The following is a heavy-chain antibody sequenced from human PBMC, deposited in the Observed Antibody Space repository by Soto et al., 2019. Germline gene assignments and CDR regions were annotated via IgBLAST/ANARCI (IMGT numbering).Heavy chain of an antibody. Sequence: QVQLVESGGGVVQPGRSLRLSCAASGFMFSAYAMLWVRQAPGKGLEWVAAISYDGTNKYYADSIKGRFPISRDNSANTLFLQVNCLRREDTAMYYCARDPSPYTSGWYGIDFWGHGTLVTVSS. CDR1: GFMFSAYA. V-gene: IGHV3-30*04. CDR3: ARDPSPYTSGWYGIDF. CDR2: ISYDGTNK. D-gene: IGHD6-19*01. J-gene: IGHJ4*01.